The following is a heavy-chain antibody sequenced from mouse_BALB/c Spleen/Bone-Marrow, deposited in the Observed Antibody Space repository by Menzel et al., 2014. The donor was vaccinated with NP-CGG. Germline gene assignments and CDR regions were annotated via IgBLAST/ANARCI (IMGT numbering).Heavy chain of an antibody. CDR2: IAPGSVST. CDR1: GYTFTSYW. V-gene: IGHV1S41*01. J-gene: IGHJ2*01. Sequence: DLVKPGASVKLSCKASGYTFTSYWINWITQRPGQGLEWIGRIAPGSVSTYYNEMFKGKATLTVDTSSSTAYIQLSSLSSEDSAVYFCARGDNSDYWGQGTTLTVSS. CDR3: ARGDNSDY.